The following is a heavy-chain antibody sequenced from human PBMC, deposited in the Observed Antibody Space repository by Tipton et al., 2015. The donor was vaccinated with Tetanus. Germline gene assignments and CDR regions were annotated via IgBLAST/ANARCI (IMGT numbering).Heavy chain of an antibody. D-gene: IGHD5-18*01. CDR3: ARGGGFVGQLWLNFDY. Sequence: TLSLTCTVSGGSISSYYWSWIRQPAGKGLEWIRRIYTSGSTNYNPSLKSRVTMSVDTSKNQFSLKLSSVTAADTAVYYCARGGGFVGQLWLNFDYWGQGTLVTVSS. V-gene: IGHV4-4*07. CDR2: IYTSGST. CDR1: GGSISSYY. J-gene: IGHJ4*02.